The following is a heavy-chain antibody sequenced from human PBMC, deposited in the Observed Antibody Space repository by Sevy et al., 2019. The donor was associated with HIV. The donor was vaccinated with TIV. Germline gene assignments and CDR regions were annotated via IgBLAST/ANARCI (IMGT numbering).Heavy chain of an antibody. V-gene: IGHV3-48*03. CDR3: TRNGGAFDNGFDP. Sequence: GSLRLSCTASGFTFSSYDMNWVRQAPGKGLEWVSKISSSGSSIYYADSVKGRFTISRDNAKNSLNLQMNSLRADDTAVYYCTRNGGAFDNGFDPWGQGTLVTVSS. J-gene: IGHJ5*02. D-gene: IGHD2-8*01. CDR2: ISSSGSSI. CDR1: GFTFSSYD.